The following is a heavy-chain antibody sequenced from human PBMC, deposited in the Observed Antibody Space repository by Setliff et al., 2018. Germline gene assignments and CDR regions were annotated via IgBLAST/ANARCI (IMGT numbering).Heavy chain of an antibody. CDR1: GYSFTSYW. V-gene: IGHV5-51*01. CDR2: IYPGDSDT. CDR3: ARLNSGWYAKIDY. D-gene: IGHD6-19*01. J-gene: IGHJ4*02. Sequence: PGESLKISCKGSGYSFTSYWIGWVRQMPGKGLEWMGIIYPGDSDTRYSPSFQGQVTITRDTSASTAYMELSSLRSEDTAVYYCARLNSGWYAKIDYWGQGTLVTVSS.